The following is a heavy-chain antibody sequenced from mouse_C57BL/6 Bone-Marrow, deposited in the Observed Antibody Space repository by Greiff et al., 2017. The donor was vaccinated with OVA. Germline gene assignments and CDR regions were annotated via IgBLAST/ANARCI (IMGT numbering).Heavy chain of an antibody. CDR1: GYAFTNYL. J-gene: IGHJ2*01. CDR3: AIEVYDSIYVDY. CDR2: INPGSGGT. D-gene: IGHD1-1*01. V-gene: IGHV1-54*01. Sequence: QVQLQQSGAELVRPGTSVKVSCKASGYAFTNYLIEWVKQRPGQGLEWIGVINPGSGGTNYNEKFKGKATLTADKYSSTAYMQLRSLTSEDTAVYFCAIEVYDSIYVDYWGQGTTLTVSS.